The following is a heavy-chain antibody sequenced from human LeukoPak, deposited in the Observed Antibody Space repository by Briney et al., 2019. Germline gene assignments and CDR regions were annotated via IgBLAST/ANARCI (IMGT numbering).Heavy chain of an antibody. J-gene: IGHJ4*02. Sequence: GGSLRLSCAASGFTFSSYAMSWVRQAPGKGLEWVSGISGSTYYADSVKGRFTISRDNSKNTLYLQMNGLRAEDTAVYYCAKLGYSGYDPKDYWGQGTLVTVSS. CDR2: ISGST. V-gene: IGHV3-23*01. CDR1: GFTFSSYA. D-gene: IGHD5-12*01. CDR3: AKLGYSGYDPKDY.